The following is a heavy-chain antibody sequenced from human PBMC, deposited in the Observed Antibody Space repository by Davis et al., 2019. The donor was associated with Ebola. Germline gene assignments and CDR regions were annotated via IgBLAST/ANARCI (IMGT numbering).Heavy chain of an antibody. D-gene: IGHD2-2*03. Sequence: PSETLSLTCAVYGGSSSGYYCSGIRQPPGKGLEWIGEINHSGSTNYNPSLKSRVTISVDTSKNQFSLKLSSVTAADTAVYYCARVGWGVFDYWGQGTLVTVSS. J-gene: IGHJ4*02. CDR3: ARVGWGVFDY. V-gene: IGHV4-34*01. CDR2: INHSGST. CDR1: GGSSSGYY.